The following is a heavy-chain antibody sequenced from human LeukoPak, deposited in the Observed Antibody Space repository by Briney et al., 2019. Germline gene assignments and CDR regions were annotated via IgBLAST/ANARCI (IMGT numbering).Heavy chain of an antibody. V-gene: IGHV3-53*01. CDR3: AKDPRPFDRDSSGWYARRGEYFQH. J-gene: IGHJ1*01. CDR1: GFTVSSNY. D-gene: IGHD6-19*01. CDR2: IYSGGST. Sequence: GGSLRLSCAASGFTVSSNYMSWVRQAPGKGLEWVSVIYSGGSTYYADSVKGRFTISRDNSKNTLYLQMNSLRAEDTAVYYCAKDPRPFDRDSSGWYARRGEYFQHWGQGTLVTVSS.